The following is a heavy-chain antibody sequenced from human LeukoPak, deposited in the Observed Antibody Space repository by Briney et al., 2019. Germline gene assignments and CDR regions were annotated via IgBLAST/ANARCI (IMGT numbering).Heavy chain of an antibody. V-gene: IGHV5-51*01. J-gene: IGHJ6*03. Sequence: GESLKISCKGSGYSFTSYWIGWVRQMPGKGLEWMGIIYPGDSDTRYSPSFQGQITISADKSISTAYLQWSSLKASDTAMYYCARLPDYYYYYMDVWGKGTTVTVSS. CDR1: GYSFTSYW. CDR3: ARLPDYYYYYMDV. CDR2: IYPGDSDT.